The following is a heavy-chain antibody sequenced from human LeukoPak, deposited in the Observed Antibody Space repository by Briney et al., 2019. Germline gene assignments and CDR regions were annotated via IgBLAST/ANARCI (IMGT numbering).Heavy chain of an antibody. CDR1: GFTFSSYG. D-gene: IGHD3-10*01. Sequence: GGSLRLSCAASGFTFSSYGMHWVRQAPGKGLEWVAVISYDGSNKYYADSVKGRFTISRDNSKNTLYLQMNSLRAEDTAVYYCAKDPYYYGSGSYPPDYWGQGTLVTVSS. CDR2: ISYDGSNK. CDR3: AKDPYYYGSGSYPPDY. V-gene: IGHV3-30*18. J-gene: IGHJ4*02.